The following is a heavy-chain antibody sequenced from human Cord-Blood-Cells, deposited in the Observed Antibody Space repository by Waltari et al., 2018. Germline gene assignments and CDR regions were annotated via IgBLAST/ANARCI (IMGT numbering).Heavy chain of an antibody. CDR2: INHSGST. Sequence: QVQLQQWGAGLLKPSETLSLTCAVYGGSFRGSYWSWIRQPPGKGLAWIGEINHSGSTNYNPSLKSRVTISVDTSKNQFSLKLSSVTAADTAVYYCARGVYCGGDCYSYFDYWGQGTLVTVSS. CDR3: ARGVYCGGDCYSYFDY. CDR1: GGSFRGSY. V-gene: IGHV4-34*01. J-gene: IGHJ4*02. D-gene: IGHD2-21*01.